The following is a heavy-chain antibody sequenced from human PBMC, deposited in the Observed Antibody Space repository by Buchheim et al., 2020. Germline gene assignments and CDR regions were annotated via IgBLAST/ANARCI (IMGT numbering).Heavy chain of an antibody. V-gene: IGHV3-49*04. D-gene: IGHD3-22*01. CDR2: IRSKAYGGTT. Sequence: EVQLVESGGGLVQPGRSLRLSCTASGFTFGDYAMSWVRQAPGKGLEWVGFIRSKAYGGTTEYAASVKGRFTISRDDSKSIAYLQMNSLKTEDTAVYYCTRDWVSNYYDKDRFDYWGQGTL. J-gene: IGHJ4*02. CDR3: TRDWVSNYYDKDRFDY. CDR1: GFTFGDYA.